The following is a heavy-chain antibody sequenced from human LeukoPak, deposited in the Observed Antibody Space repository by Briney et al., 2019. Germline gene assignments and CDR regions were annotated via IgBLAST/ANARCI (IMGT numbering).Heavy chain of an antibody. V-gene: IGHV3-33*06. J-gene: IGHJ4*02. D-gene: IGHD4-17*01. Sequence: PGGSLRLSCAASGFTFSSYGMHWVRQAPGKGLEWVAVIWYDGSNKYYADSVKGRFTISRDNSKNTLYLQMNSLRAEDTAVYYCAKDAYDYGDFLDCWGQGTLVTVSS. CDR2: IWYDGSNK. CDR3: AKDAYDYGDFLDC. CDR1: GFTFSSYG.